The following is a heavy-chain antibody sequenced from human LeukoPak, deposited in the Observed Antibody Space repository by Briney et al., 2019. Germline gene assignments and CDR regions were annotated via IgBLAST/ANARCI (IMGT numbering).Heavy chain of an antibody. V-gene: IGHV4-61*02. CDR1: GGSISSGSYY. CDR3: ARGYPMGGSYYIDTGDAFDI. D-gene: IGHD1-26*01. CDR2: IYTSGST. Sequence: SETQSLTCTVSGGSISSGSYYWSWIRQPAGKGLEWIGRIYTSGSTNYNPSLKSRVTISADTSKNQFSLKLSSVTAADTAVYYCARGYPMGGSYYIDTGDAFDIWGQGTMVTVSS. J-gene: IGHJ3*02.